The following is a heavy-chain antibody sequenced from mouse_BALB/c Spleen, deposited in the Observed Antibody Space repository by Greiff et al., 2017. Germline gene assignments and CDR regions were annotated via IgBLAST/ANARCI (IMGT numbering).Heavy chain of an antibody. V-gene: IGHV5-6*01. Sequence: EVKLMESGGDLVKPGGSLKLSCAASGFTFSSYGMSWVRQTPDKRLEWVATISSGGSYTYYPDSVKGRFTISRDNAKNTLYLQMSSLKSEDTAMYYCARDTTATAMDYWGQGTSVTVSS. CDR2: ISSGGSYT. D-gene: IGHD1-2*01. J-gene: IGHJ4*01. CDR3: ARDTTATAMDY. CDR1: GFTFSSYG.